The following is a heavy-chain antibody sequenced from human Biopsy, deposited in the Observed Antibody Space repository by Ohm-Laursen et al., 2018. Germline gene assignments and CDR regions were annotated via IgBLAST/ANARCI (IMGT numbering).Heavy chain of an antibody. CDR3: ARSGQWARYYFDY. J-gene: IGHJ4*01. CDR2: INHRGYT. D-gene: IGHD6-19*01. CDR1: GYSVTNDYY. Sequence: SETLSLTCTVSGYSVTNDYYWGWIRQPPGKGLEWIGEINHRGYTDYNASLKGRVSISVDTSKNQLSLNLTSVTAADTAVFYCARSGQWARYYFDYWGHGTLVTVSP. V-gene: IGHV4-38-2*02.